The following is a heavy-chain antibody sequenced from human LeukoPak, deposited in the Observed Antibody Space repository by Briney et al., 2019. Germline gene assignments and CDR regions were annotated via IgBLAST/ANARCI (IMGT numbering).Heavy chain of an antibody. CDR2: TYNSGNT. CDR3: ARSSGWRDAFDF. D-gene: IGHD6-19*01. CDR1: GGYISISGFY. V-gene: IGHV4-31*03. J-gene: IGHJ3*01. Sequence: SQTLSLTCSVSGGYISISGFYWNWNRQLPGKGLEWIGYTYNSGNTYYNPSFGSRVTISTDTSMNQFFLKSHSVTAADTAVYYCARSSGWRDAFDFWGRGTMVTVSS.